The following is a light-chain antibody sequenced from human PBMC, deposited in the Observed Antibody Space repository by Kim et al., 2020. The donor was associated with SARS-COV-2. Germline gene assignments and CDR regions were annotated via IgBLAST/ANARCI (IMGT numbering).Light chain of an antibody. J-gene: IGLJ1*01. Sequence: QSALTQPVSVSGSPGQSITISCTGTSSDVGVYNFVSWYQQHPGKAPKLMIYEVSNRPSGVPDRFSGSKSGNTASLTISGLQPEDEADYYCSSYTISSTVVFGTGTKVTVL. CDR1: SSDVGVYNF. V-gene: IGLV2-14*01. CDR3: SSYTISSTVV. CDR2: EVS.